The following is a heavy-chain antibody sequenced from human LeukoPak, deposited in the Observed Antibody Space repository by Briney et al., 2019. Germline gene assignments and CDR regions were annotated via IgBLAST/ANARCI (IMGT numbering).Heavy chain of an antibody. V-gene: IGHV1-2*02. J-gene: IGHJ4*02. CDR3: AREKDQAAAGHFDY. CDR2: INPNSGGT. CDR1: GYTFTGYY. D-gene: IGHD6-13*01. Sequence: ASVKVSCKASGYTFTGYYMHWVRRAPGQGLEWMGWINPNSGGTNYAQKFQGRVTMTRDTSISTAYMELSRLRSDDTAVYYCAREKDQAAAGHFDYWGQGTLVTVSS.